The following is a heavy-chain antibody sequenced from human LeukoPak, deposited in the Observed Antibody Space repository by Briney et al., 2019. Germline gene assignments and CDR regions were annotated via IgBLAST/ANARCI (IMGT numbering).Heavy chain of an antibody. V-gene: IGHV1-18*01. CDR2: ISAYNGNT. CDR1: SYTLTHYG. Sequence: GASVKASCKASSYTLTHYGISWVRQAPGQGLEWMGWISAYNGNTNYAQNLQGRVTMTTDTSTNTAYMELRSLRSDDTAVYYCARDQDPGAFDIWGQGTMVTVSS. CDR3: ARDQDPGAFDI. J-gene: IGHJ3*02.